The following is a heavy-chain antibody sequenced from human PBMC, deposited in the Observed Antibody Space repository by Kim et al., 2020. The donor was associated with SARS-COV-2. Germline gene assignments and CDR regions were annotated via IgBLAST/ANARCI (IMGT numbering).Heavy chain of an antibody. Sequence: GESLKISCKGSGYSFTSYWISWVRQMPGKGLEWMGRIDPSDSYTNYSPSFQGHVTISADKSISTAYLQWSSLKASDTAMYYCARHGSRYCSSTSCPFDPWGQGTLVTVSS. J-gene: IGHJ5*02. V-gene: IGHV5-10-1*01. CDR1: GYSFTSYW. D-gene: IGHD2-2*01. CDR3: ARHGSRYCSSTSCPFDP. CDR2: IDPSDSYT.